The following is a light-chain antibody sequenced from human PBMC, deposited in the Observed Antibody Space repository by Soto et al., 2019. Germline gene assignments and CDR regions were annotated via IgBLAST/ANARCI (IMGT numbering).Light chain of an antibody. CDR2: DAS. J-gene: IGKJ4*01. V-gene: IGKV3-11*01. Sequence: EIVLTQSPATLSLSPGERATLSCRASQSVSSYLAWSQQKPGQAPRLLIYDASNRATGIPARFSGSGSGTDFTLTMSSLEPEDFAVYYCQQRSNWLLTFGGGTKVEIK. CDR1: QSVSSY. CDR3: QQRSNWLLT.